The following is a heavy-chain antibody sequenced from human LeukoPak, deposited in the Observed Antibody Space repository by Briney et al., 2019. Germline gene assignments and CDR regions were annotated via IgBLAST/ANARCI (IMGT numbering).Heavy chain of an antibody. CDR2: INWNGGST. Sequence: GGSLRLSCAASGFIFDDYGMSWVRQAPGKGLEWVSGINWNGGSTGYADSVKGRFAISRDNAKNSLYLQMNSLRAEDTALYYCARSSHNNYWYFDYWGQGTLVTVSS. CDR1: GFIFDDYG. J-gene: IGHJ4*02. D-gene: IGHD1-1*01. V-gene: IGHV3-20*04. CDR3: ARSSHNNYWYFDY.